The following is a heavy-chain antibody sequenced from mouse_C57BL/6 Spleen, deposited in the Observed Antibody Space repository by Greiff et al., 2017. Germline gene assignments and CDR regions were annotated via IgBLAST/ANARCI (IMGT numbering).Heavy chain of an antibody. CDR2: INPNNGGT. Sequence: EVQLQQSGPELVKPGASVKIPCKASGYTFTDYNMDWVKQSHGKSLEWIGDINPNNGGTIYNQKFKGKATLTVDKSSSTAYMGLRSLTSEDTAVYYCARRTTTVVAYYAMDYWGQGTSVTVSS. J-gene: IGHJ4*01. D-gene: IGHD1-1*01. V-gene: IGHV1-18*01. CDR3: ARRTTTVVAYYAMDY. CDR1: GYTFTDYN.